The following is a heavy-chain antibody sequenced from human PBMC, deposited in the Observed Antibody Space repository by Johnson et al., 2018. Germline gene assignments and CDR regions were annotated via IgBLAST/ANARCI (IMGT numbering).Heavy chain of an antibody. Sequence: QVQLVESGGGVVQPGRSLRLSCAASGFTFSSYGMHWVRQAPGKGLEWVAVISYDGSKKYYADSVKGRFTFSRDNSKNTLYLQMNSLRAEDTAVYYGAKADAPRFGPAAPYFYYGMDVWGQGTTVTVSS. CDR2: ISYDGSKK. J-gene: IGHJ6*02. V-gene: IGHV3-30*18. CDR1: GFTFSSYG. CDR3: AKADAPRFGPAAPYFYYGMDV. D-gene: IGHD2-2*01.